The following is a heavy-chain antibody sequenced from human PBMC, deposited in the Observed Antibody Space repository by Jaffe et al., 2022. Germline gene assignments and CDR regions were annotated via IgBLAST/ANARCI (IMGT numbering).Heavy chain of an antibody. D-gene: IGHD3-3*01. J-gene: IGHJ6*03. V-gene: IGHV4-39*01. Sequence: QLQLQESGPGLVKPSETLSLTCTVSGGSISSSSYYWGWIRQPPGKGLEWIGSIYYSGSTYYNPSLKSRVTISVDTSKNQFSLKLSSVTAADTAVYYCARHITPTTGGHYDFWSGYFHHYYYYMDVWGKGTTVTVSS. CDR3: ARHITPTTGGHYDFWSGYFHHYYYYMDV. CDR1: GGSISSSSYY. CDR2: IYYSGST.